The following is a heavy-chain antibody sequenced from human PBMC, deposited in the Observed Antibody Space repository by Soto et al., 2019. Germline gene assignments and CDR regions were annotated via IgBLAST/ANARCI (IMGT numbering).Heavy chain of an antibody. Sequence: TLSLTCSVSGVSITSYYWSWIWQSAGGGLEWMGRINTDGLSTYSPSFKSRLTMSLDTSKNQVSLRLISVTAADTAVYFCARVPVAVAATEDYYGLDVWGQGTTVTVYS. V-gene: IGHV4-4*07. CDR2: INTDGLS. D-gene: IGHD2-15*01. CDR1: GVSITSYY. J-gene: IGHJ6*02. CDR3: ARVPVAVAATEDYYGLDV.